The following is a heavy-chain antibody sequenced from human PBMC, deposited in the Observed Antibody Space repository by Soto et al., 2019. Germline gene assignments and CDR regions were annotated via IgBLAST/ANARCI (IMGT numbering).Heavy chain of an antibody. D-gene: IGHD3-3*01. CDR3: AKDLGFWSGDIY. V-gene: IGHV1-69*06. CDR2: IIPIFGTA. Sequence: GASVKVSCKASGGTFSSYAISWVRQAPGQGLEWMGGIIPIFGTANYAQKFQGRVTITADNSKNTLYLQMNSLRAEDTAVYYCAKDLGFWSGDIYWGQGTLVTVSS. J-gene: IGHJ4*02. CDR1: GGTFSSYA.